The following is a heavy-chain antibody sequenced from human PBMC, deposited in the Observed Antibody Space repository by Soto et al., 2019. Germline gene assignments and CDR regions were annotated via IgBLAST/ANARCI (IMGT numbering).Heavy chain of an antibody. D-gene: IGHD3-22*01. CDR2: ISSSSSSTI. V-gene: IGHV3-48*02. CDR1: GFTFSSYS. Sequence: GGSLRLSCAASGFTFSSYSMNWVRQAPGKGLEWVSYISSSSSSTIYYADSVKGRFTISRDNAKNSLYLQMNSLRDEDTAVYYCARESGDDYPYYYGMDVWGQGTTVTVSS. CDR3: ARESGDDYPYYYGMDV. J-gene: IGHJ6*02.